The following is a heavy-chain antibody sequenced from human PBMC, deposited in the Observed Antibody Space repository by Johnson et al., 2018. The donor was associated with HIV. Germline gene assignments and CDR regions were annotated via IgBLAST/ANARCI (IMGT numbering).Heavy chain of an antibody. D-gene: IGHD1-26*01. CDR3: ARASGFDM. CDR1: GFTFNSYG. CDR2: IWYDGSNK. J-gene: IGHJ3*02. V-gene: IGHV3-33*01. Sequence: QVHLVESGGGVVQPGRSLRLSCAASGFTFNSYGMHWVRQAPGKGLEWVAVIWYDGSNKYYADSVKGRFTISRDNSKNTLYLQMNSLRVDDTAVYYCARASGFDMWGQGTMVTVSS.